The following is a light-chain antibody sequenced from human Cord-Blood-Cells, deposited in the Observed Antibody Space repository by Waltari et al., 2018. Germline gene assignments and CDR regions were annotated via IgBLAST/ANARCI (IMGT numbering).Light chain of an antibody. J-gene: IGKJ2*01. CDR2: AAS. CDR3: QQSYSTPMYT. V-gene: IGKV1-39*01. Sequence: DIQMTQSPSSLSASVGDRVTITCRASKSISSYLNWYQQKPGKPPKLLIYAASSLQSGVPSRFSGSGSVTDFTLTISSLQPEDFATYYCQQSYSTPMYTFGQGTKLEIK. CDR1: KSISSY.